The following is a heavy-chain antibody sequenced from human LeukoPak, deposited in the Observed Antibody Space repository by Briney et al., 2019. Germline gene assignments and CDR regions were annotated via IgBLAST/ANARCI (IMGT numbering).Heavy chain of an antibody. CDR3: ARVIGYCSGGSCYVDWFDP. CDR1: GFTFSSYA. V-gene: IGHV3-23*01. Sequence: SGGSLRLSCAASGFTFSSYAMSWVRQAPGKGLEWVSAISGVGSSTYYADSVKGRFTISRDNSKNTLYLQMNSLRAEDTAVYYCARVIGYCSGGSCYVDWFDPWGQGTLVTVSS. D-gene: IGHD2-15*01. CDR2: ISGVGSST. J-gene: IGHJ5*02.